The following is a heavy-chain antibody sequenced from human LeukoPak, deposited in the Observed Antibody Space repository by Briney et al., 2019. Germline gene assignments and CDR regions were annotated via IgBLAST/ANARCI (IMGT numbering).Heavy chain of an antibody. CDR2: ISAYNGNT. Sequence: ASVKVSCKASGGTFSSYAISWVRQAPGQGLEWMGWISAYNGNTNYAQKLQGRVTMTTDTSTSTAYMELRSLRSDDTAVYYCARDRFPYNVFDIWGQGTMVTVSS. D-gene: IGHD2-2*02. CDR3: ARDRFPYNVFDI. J-gene: IGHJ3*02. CDR1: GGTFSSYA. V-gene: IGHV1-18*01.